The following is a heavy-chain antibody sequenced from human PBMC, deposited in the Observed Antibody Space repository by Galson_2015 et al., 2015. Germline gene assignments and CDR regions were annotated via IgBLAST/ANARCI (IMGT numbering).Heavy chain of an antibody. CDR1: GFTFSNYW. J-gene: IGHJ4*02. CDR2: IKQDGSER. D-gene: IGHD3-16*01. V-gene: IGHV3-7*03. Sequence: SLRLSCAASGFTFSNYWMTWVRQAPGKGLEWVANIKQDGSERYYVDSVKGRFTISRDNAKNSLYLQMNSLRAEDTAMYFCARYYAADTVLIPFYWGQGTLVTVSS. CDR3: ARYYAADTVLIPFY.